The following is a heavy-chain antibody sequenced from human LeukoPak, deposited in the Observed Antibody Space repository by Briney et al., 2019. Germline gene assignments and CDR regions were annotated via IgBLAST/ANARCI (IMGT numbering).Heavy chain of an antibody. D-gene: IGHD5-24*01. CDR3: ARGPRWLQDYFNY. V-gene: IGHV4-34*01. J-gene: IGHJ4*02. CDR2: INHSGST. Sequence: SETLSLTCAVYGGSFSGYYWSWIRQPPGKGLEWIGEINHSGSTNYNPSLKSRVTISVDTSKNQFSLKLSSVTAADTAVYYCARGPRWLQDYFNYWGQGTLVTVSS. CDR1: GGSFSGYY.